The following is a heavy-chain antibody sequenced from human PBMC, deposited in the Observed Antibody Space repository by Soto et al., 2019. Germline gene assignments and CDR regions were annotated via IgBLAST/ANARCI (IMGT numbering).Heavy chain of an antibody. D-gene: IGHD3-16*01. Sequence: PGGSLRLSCAASGFTFSSYGMHWVRQAPGKGLEWVAVISYDGSNKYYADSVKGRFTISRDNSKNTLYLQMNSLRAEDTAVYYCAKDHSGFYDYVWGTPGNWFDPWGQGTLVTVSS. V-gene: IGHV3-30*18. CDR3: AKDHSGFYDYVWGTPGNWFDP. J-gene: IGHJ5*02. CDR2: ISYDGSNK. CDR1: GFTFSSYG.